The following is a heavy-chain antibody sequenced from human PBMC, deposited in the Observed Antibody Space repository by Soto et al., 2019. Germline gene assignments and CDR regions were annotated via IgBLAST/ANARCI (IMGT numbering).Heavy chain of an antibody. CDR1: GFSCTSYG. J-gene: IGHJ6*02. CDR3: AKIRNYCTSPTCPPYYYPIDV. Sequence: HRGGSLRLFCAASGFSCTSYGMHWVRQAAGKGLEGVLVISYYGSNNYYAASVKSRFTISRDNSKNTLYLDMTSLRGEDTAVYYCAKIRNYCTSPTCPPYYYPIDVWGQGTTVTDSS. D-gene: IGHD2-2*01. CDR2: ISYYGSNN. V-gene: IGHV3-30*18.